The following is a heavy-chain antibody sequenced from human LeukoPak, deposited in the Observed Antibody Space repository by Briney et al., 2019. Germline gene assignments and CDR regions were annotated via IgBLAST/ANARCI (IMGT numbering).Heavy chain of an antibody. J-gene: IGHJ4*02. CDR1: GGSISSGGYY. D-gene: IGHD6-19*01. CDR3: ARGHSSGWVSIDY. Sequence: PSETLSLTCTVSGGSISSGGYYWSWIRQHPGKGLEWIGYIYYSGSTYYNPSLKSRVTISVDTSKNQFSLKLSSVTAADTAVYYCARGHSSGWVSIDYWGQGTLVTVSS. V-gene: IGHV4-31*03. CDR2: IYYSGST.